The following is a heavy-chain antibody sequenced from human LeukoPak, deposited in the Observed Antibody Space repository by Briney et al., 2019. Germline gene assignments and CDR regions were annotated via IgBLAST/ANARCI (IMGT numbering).Heavy chain of an antibody. Sequence: GGSLRLSCAASGFTLSNYYMSWVRQAPGMGLEWVSTISGSSGNTYYADSVKGRFTISRDSSKNTLYMQMNSLRTEDTAVYYCAKVKGGGIDYWGQGTLVTVSS. V-gene: IGHV3-23*01. J-gene: IGHJ4*02. CDR1: GFTLSNYY. D-gene: IGHD2-15*01. CDR2: ISGSSGNT. CDR3: AKVKGGGIDY.